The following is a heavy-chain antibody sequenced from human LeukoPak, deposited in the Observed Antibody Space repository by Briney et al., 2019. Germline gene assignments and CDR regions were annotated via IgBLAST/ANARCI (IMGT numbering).Heavy chain of an antibody. CDR1: GYTFTGYY. CDR2: IIPMFGTA. J-gene: IGHJ5*02. Sequence: SVKVSCKASGYTFTGYYMHWVRQAPGQGLEWMGGIIPMFGTANYAQKFQGRVTITADESTSTAYMELSSLRSEDTAVYYCARGLGCTITSCYTVPSWGQGTLVTVSS. CDR3: ARGLGCTITSCYTVPS. D-gene: IGHD2-2*02. V-gene: IGHV1-69*13.